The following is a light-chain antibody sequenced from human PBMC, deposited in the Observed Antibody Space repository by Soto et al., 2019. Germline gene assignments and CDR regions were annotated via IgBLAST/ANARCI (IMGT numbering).Light chain of an antibody. V-gene: IGKV1-5*01. CDR2: HAS. J-gene: IGKJ5*01. CDR3: QQYNSYSPT. CDR1: QSISSW. Sequence: DIQVTQSPSTLSASVGDRFTITCRAGQSISSWLAWYQQKPGKAPKLLIYHASSLQSGVPSRFRGSGSGTEFTLTISSLQPDDFETYYCQQYNSYSPTFGQGTRLEIK.